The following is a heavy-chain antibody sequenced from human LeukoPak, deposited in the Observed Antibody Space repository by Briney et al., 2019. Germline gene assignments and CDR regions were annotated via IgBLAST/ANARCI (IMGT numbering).Heavy chain of an antibody. CDR2: NSGSGDST. J-gene: IGHJ4*02. CDR1: GFTFSSSA. V-gene: IGHV3-23*01. Sequence: GGSLRLSCAASGFTFSSSAMSWVRQAPGKGLEWVSANSGSGDSTYYADSVKGRFTISRDNSKNTLYLQMNSLRAEDTAIYYCAKDRDIVVVPAATDYYFDYWGQGTLVTVSS. D-gene: IGHD2-2*01. CDR3: AKDRDIVVVPAATDYYFDY.